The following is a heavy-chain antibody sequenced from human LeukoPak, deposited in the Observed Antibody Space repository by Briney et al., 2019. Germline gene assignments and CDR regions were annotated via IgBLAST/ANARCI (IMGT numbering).Heavy chain of an antibody. CDR3: ATTFGKGNY. Sequence: PSETLSLTCTVSGGSVSSGSYYWSWIRQPPGTGLEWIGYIYYSGSTNYNPSLKSRVTISVDTSKNQLSLKLSSVTAADTAVYYCATTFGKGNYWGQGTLVTVSS. CDR1: GGSVSSGSYY. J-gene: IGHJ4*02. CDR2: IYYSGST. V-gene: IGHV4-61*01. D-gene: IGHD3-16*01.